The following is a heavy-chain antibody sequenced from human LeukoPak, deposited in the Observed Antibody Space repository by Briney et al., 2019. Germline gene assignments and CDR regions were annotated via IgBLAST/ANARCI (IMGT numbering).Heavy chain of an antibody. CDR1: GGSISSGSDY. Sequence: SETLSLTCTVSGGSISSGSDYCSWIRQTAGKGLEWIGRSYSSGSTNYNPSLKSRVSISVDTSKSQFSLRLSSVTAADTAVYYCARGSRYSSGYDYIDHWGQGTLVTVSS. D-gene: IGHD3-22*01. CDR3: ARGSRYSSGYDYIDH. J-gene: IGHJ4*02. V-gene: IGHV4-61*02. CDR2: SYSSGST.